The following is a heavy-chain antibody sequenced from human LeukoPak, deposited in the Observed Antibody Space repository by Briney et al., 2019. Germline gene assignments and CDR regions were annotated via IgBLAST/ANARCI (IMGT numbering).Heavy chain of an antibody. D-gene: IGHD2-15*01. V-gene: IGHV4-59*01. Sequence: PSETLSLTCTVSGGSISGYFWSWIRQPPGKGLEWIAYIYYSGSSNYNPPLKSRFSISVDTSKNQFSLRLSSVTAADTAVYYCARMVAGRHLFDYWGQGTLVTVSS. CDR2: IYYSGSS. CDR1: GGSISGYF. J-gene: IGHJ4*02. CDR3: ARMVAGRHLFDY.